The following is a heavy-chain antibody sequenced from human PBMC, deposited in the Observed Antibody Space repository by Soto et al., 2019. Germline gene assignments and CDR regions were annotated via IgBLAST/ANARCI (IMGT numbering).Heavy chain of an antibody. Sequence: SVKVSCKASGFTFTSSAMQWVRQARGQRLEWIGWIVVGSGNTNYAQKFQERVTITRDMSTSTAYMELSSLRSEDTAVYYCAATDDRYCSGGSCYPQAVWGQGTMVTVSS. CDR1: GFTFTSSA. CDR2: IVVGSGNT. V-gene: IGHV1-58*02. J-gene: IGHJ3*01. D-gene: IGHD2-15*01. CDR3: AATDDRYCSGGSCYPQAV.